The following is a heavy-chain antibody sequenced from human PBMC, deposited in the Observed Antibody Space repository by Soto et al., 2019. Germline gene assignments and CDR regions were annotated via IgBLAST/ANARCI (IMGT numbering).Heavy chain of an antibody. CDR1: GCTFTSYA. CDR2: INAGNGNT. Sequence: QVQLVQSGAEVKKPGASVKVSCKASGCTFTSYAMHWVRQAPGQRLEWMGWINAGNGNTRYSQKFQGRVTITSDTSGSTAYMELSRLRSEGTAVYYCARGPGGPDGPGDYWGQGTLVTVSS. V-gene: IGHV1-3*01. CDR3: ARGPGGPDGPGDY. J-gene: IGHJ4*02. D-gene: IGHD2-15*01.